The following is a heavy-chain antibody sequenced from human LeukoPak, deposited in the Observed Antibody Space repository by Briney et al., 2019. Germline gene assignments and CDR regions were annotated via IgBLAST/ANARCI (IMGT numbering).Heavy chain of an antibody. J-gene: IGHJ5*02. CDR1: GFTLSSYA. V-gene: IGHV3-30-3*01. CDR3: ARNPAAWFGELSSWFDP. D-gene: IGHD3-10*01. CDR2: ISYDGSSK. Sequence: GGSLRLSCAASGFTLSSYAMHWVRQAPGKGLEWVAVISYDGSSKNYADSVKGRFTISRDNSENTLYLQMSSLKTDDSAVYYCARNPAAWFGELSSWFDPWGQGTLVTVSS.